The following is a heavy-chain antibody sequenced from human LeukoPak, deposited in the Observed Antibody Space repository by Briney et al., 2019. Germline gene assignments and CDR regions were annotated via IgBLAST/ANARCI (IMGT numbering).Heavy chain of an antibody. J-gene: IGHJ4*02. V-gene: IGHV3-23*01. D-gene: IGHD2-21*02. CDR2: IIGSSEST. Sequence: GGSLRLSCVASGFTLRSDVMNGCRQTPGKGLEGFSRIIGSSESTFYAHSLKGRVSISRDNSKNTLYPHVNGLTAEDTAVYYCATDRLLNCRGDCYIFDYWGQGTVVTVSS. CDR3: ATDRLLNCRGDCYIFDY. CDR1: GFTLRSDV.